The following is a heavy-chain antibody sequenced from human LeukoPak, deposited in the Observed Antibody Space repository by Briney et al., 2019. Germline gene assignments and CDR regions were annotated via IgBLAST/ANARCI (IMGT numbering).Heavy chain of an antibody. Sequence: GGSLRLSCAASGFTFNVYSMNWVRQAPGKGLEWVSFISSSLDSNIYYADSVKGRFTISRDNSKNTLYLQMNSLRAEDTAVYYCARDSGRIGWIRWGLGDWGQGTLVTVSS. CDR3: ARDSGRIGWIRWGLGD. CDR1: GFTFNVYS. CDR2: ISSSLDSNI. D-gene: IGHD4-23*01. J-gene: IGHJ4*02. V-gene: IGHV3-48*01.